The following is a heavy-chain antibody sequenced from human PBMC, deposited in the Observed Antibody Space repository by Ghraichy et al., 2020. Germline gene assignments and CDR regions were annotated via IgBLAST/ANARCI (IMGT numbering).Heavy chain of an antibody. Sequence: ASVKVSCKTSGYTFTGYYMHWVRQAPGQGLEWMGWISPNTGGTKYAQKFQGWVTMTRDTSISTAYMELSRLRSDDTAVYYCARQAVAAMAFDFWGKGTLVTVSS. CDR1: GYTFTGYY. CDR3: ARQAVAAMAFDF. D-gene: IGHD6-19*01. CDR2: ISPNTGGT. J-gene: IGHJ4*02. V-gene: IGHV1-2*04.